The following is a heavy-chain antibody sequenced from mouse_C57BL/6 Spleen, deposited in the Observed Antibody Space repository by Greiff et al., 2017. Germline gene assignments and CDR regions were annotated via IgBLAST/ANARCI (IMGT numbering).Heavy chain of an antibody. J-gene: IGHJ3*01. CDR1: GFTFSSYA. V-gene: IGHV5-9-1*02. CDR2: ISSGGDYI. CDR3: TRDEAAQATGGFAY. Sequence: EVQGVESGEGLVKPGGSLKLSCAASGFTFSSYAMSWVRQTPEKRLEWVAYISSGGDYIYYADTVKGRFTISRDNARNTLYLQMSSLKSEDTAMYYCTRDEAAQATGGFAYWGQGTLVTVSA. D-gene: IGHD3-2*02.